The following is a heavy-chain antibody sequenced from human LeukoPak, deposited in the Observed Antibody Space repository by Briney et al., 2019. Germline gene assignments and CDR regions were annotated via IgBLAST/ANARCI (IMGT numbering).Heavy chain of an antibody. CDR3: ARLVYTSGAYYYNMGV. Sequence: GSLRLSCAASGFTFSSYGMHWIRQPPGKGLEWIGSIYHSGSTYFNPSLKSRVTISVDTSKNQFSLKLNSVTDADTALYYCARLVYTSGAYYYNMGVWGKGTTVTVSS. CDR1: GFTFSSYG. V-gene: IGHV4-38-2*01. CDR2: IYHSGST. D-gene: IGHD2-8*01. J-gene: IGHJ6*03.